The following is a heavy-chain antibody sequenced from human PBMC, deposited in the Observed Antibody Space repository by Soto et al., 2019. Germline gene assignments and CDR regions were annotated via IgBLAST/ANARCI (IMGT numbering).Heavy chain of an antibody. J-gene: IGHJ4*02. D-gene: IGHD2-15*01. CDR3: ASDLGYCSGGSCPRLGIIDY. Sequence: GGSLRLSCAASGFTVSRNYMSWVRQAPGKGLEWVAVTWYDGSNKYYADSVKGRFTISRDNSKNTLYLQMNSLRAEDTAVYYCASDLGYCSGGSCPRLGIIDYWGQGTLVTVSS. CDR1: GFTVSRNY. V-gene: IGHV3-33*07. CDR2: TWYDGSNK.